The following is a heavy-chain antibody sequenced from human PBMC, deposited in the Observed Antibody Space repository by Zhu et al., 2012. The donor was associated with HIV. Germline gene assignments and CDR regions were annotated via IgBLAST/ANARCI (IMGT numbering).Heavy chain of an antibody. V-gene: IGHV4-34*01. CDR3: ARGYGSGSYYHY. CDR2: INRSGDT. Sequence: QVQLQQWGAGLLKPSGTLSLTCAVYGGSFSGYYWGWIRQPPGKGLEWIGEINRSGDTNYNPSLKSRVTISVDTSKNQFSLKLNSVTAADTAVYYCARGYGSGSYYHYWGQGTPGHRVL. D-gene: IGHD3-10*01. CDR1: GGSFSGYY. J-gene: IGHJ4*02.